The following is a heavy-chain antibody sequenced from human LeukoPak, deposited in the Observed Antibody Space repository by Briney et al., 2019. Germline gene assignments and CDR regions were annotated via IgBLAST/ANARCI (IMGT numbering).Heavy chain of an antibody. J-gene: IGHJ6*03. D-gene: IGHD3-16*01. CDR3: ARAPPGVGDYYYYMDV. Sequence: SQTLSLTCTVSGGSISSGSYYWSWIRQPAGKGLEWIGRIYTSGSTNYNPSLKSRVTISVDTSKNQFSLKLSSVTAADTAVYYCARAPPGVGDYYYYMDVWGKGTTVTVSS. V-gene: IGHV4-61*02. CDR2: IYTSGST. CDR1: GGSISSGSYY.